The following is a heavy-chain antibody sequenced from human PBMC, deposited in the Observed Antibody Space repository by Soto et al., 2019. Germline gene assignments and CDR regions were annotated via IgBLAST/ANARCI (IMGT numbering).Heavy chain of an antibody. V-gene: IGHV1-18*01. Sequence: QVQLVQSGAEVKRPGTSVKVSCKVSGYTFTNYGINWVRQAPGQGLEGVGWFNPANRNTNYAQKFQDRVSMTTDTSTNTAYMELRGLRSDDTAVYYCARVRFGDPFDFWGQGTLVTVSS. CDR1: GYTFTNYG. J-gene: IGHJ4*02. CDR3: ARVRFGDPFDF. CDR2: FNPANRNT. D-gene: IGHD2-21*02.